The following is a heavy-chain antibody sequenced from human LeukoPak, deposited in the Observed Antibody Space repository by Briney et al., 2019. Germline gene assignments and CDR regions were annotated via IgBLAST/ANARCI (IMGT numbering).Heavy chain of an antibody. CDR3: ARALSADSSSWYIAFDI. Sequence: HTGGSLRLSCAASGFTFSSYSMNWVRQAPGKGLEWISYISSSSNTIYYADSVKGRFTISRDNAKNSLYLQMNSLRAEDTAVYYCARALSADSSSWYIAFDIWGQGTMVTVSS. CDR1: GFTFSSYS. CDR2: ISSSSNTI. J-gene: IGHJ3*02. V-gene: IGHV3-48*04. D-gene: IGHD6-13*01.